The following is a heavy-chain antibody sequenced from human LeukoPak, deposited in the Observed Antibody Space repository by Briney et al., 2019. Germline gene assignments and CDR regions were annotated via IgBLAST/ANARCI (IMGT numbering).Heavy chain of an antibody. D-gene: IGHD4-17*01. CDR3: AIGYSPHYDYGDYVGNAFDI. Sequence: KFGESLKISCKGSGYSFTSYWIGWVRQMPGKGLEWMGIIYPGDSDTRYSPSSQGQVTISADKSISTAYLQWSSLKASGTAMYYCAIGYSPHYDYGDYVGNAFDIWGQGTMVTVSS. J-gene: IGHJ3*02. V-gene: IGHV5-51*01. CDR1: GYSFTSYW. CDR2: IYPGDSDT.